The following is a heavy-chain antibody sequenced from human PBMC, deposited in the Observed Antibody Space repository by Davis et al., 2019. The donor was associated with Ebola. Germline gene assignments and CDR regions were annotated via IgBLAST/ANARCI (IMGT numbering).Heavy chain of an antibody. V-gene: IGHV3-21*01. CDR1: GFTFSNAW. Sequence: PGGSLRLSCAASGFTFSNAWMSWVRQAPGKGLEWVSSISSSSSYIYYADSVKGRFTISRDNAKNSLYLQMNSLRAEDTAVYYCARDRGTAGHSYGMDVWGQGTTVTVSS. D-gene: IGHD6-13*01. CDR2: ISSSSSYI. CDR3: ARDRGTAGHSYGMDV. J-gene: IGHJ6*02.